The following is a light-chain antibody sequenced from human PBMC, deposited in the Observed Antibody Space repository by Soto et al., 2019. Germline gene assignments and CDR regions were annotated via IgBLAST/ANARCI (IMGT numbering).Light chain of an antibody. CDR3: QQCYMGWT. Sequence: DIVLTHSPGTLSSSPCERATLSFSASQSVRSSYLAWYQQKPGQAPRLLIYGAYTRATGIPARFSGTGSGTEFTFSITSLQPEDFGTYYCQQCYMGWTFGQGTKVDIK. V-gene: IGKV3D-7*01. CDR2: GAY. J-gene: IGKJ1*01. CDR1: QSVRSSY.